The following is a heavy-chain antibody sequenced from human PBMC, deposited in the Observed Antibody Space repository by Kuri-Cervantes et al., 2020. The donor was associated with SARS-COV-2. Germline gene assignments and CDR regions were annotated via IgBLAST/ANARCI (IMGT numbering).Heavy chain of an antibody. V-gene: IGHV3-30*03. D-gene: IGHD3-9*01. CDR2: ISYDGSNK. J-gene: IGHJ4*02. Sequence: GESLKISCAASGFTFSSYGMHWVRQAPGKGLEWVAFISYDGSNKFYADSVRGRFTISRDNSKNTLYLQMNSLRAEDTAVYYCAREEAGLTFDYWGQGTLVTVSS. CDR3: AREEAGLTFDY. CDR1: GFTFSSYG.